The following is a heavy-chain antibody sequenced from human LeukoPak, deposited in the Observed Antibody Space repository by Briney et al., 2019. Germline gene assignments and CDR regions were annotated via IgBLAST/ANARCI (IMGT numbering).Heavy chain of an antibody. CDR2: INHSGST. D-gene: IGHD2-15*01. Sequence: SETLSLTCAVYGGSFSGYYWSWIRQPPGKGLEWIGEINHSGSTNYNPSLKSRVTISVDTSKNQFSLKLSSVTAADTAVYYCARVSYCSGGSCYYYYGVDVWGQGTTVTVSS. CDR3: ARVSYCSGGSCYYYYGVDV. CDR1: GGSFSGYY. J-gene: IGHJ6*02. V-gene: IGHV4-34*01.